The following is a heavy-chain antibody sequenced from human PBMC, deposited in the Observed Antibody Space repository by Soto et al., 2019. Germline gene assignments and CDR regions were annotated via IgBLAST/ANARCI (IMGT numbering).Heavy chain of an antibody. CDR2: INPSGGST. Sequence: ASVKVSCKASGYTFTSYYMHWVRQAPGQGLEWMGIINPSGGSTSYAQKFQERVTITRDMSTSTAYMELSSLRSEDTAVYYCAADRYYYDSSGYQDFDYWGQGTLVTVSS. CDR3: AADRYYYDSSGYQDFDY. V-gene: IGHV1-46*01. J-gene: IGHJ4*02. D-gene: IGHD3-22*01. CDR1: GYTFTSYY.